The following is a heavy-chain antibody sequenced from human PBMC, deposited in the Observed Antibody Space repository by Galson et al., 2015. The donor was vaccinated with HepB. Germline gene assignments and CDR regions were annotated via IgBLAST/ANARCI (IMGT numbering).Heavy chain of an antibody. Sequence: SLRLSCAASRFTFSRYWMHWVRQAPGKGLVWVSRINSDGGTTSYADSVKGRFTISRDNAKITLYLQMNSLRAEDTAVYYCARAIPYGDYYYYYAMDVWGQGTTVTVSS. J-gene: IGHJ6*02. D-gene: IGHD4-17*01. CDR1: RFTFSRYW. V-gene: IGHV3-74*01. CDR2: INSDGGTT. CDR3: ARAIPYGDYYYYYAMDV.